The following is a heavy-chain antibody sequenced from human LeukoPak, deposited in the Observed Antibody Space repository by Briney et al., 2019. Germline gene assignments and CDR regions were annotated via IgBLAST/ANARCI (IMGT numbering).Heavy chain of an antibody. CDR1: GYTFTGYY. Sequence: ASVKVSCKASGYTFTGYYMHWVRQAPGQGLEWMGWINPNSGGTNYAQKFQGRVTMTRDTSISTAYMELSRLRSDDAAVYYCAREWSGIAVAHDAFDNWGQGTMVTVSS. V-gene: IGHV1-2*02. J-gene: IGHJ3*02. D-gene: IGHD6-19*01. CDR2: INPNSGGT. CDR3: AREWSGIAVAHDAFDN.